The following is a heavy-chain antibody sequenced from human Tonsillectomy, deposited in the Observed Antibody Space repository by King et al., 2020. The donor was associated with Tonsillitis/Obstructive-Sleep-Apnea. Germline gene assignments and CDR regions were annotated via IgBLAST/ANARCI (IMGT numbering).Heavy chain of an antibody. J-gene: IGHJ3*02. CDR2: IKKEGSEK. Sequence: VQLVEPGGGLVQPGGSLRLSCAASGFTFSSIWMTWVRQAPGKGMEWVANIKKEGSEKSYVDSVKGRFTISRDNAKNSLYLQMNSLRAEDTAVYYCSRDQDIVVVPVAFDAFDIWGQGTMVTVSS. V-gene: IGHV3-7*04. D-gene: IGHD2-2*01. CDR3: SRDQDIVVVPVAFDAFDI. CDR1: GFTFSSIW.